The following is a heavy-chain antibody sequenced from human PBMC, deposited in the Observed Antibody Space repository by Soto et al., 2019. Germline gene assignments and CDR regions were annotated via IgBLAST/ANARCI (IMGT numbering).Heavy chain of an antibody. Sequence: GGSLRLSCTASGFTFTYYAFSWVRQAPGKGLEWVSAISANGQGIYYADSVRGRFTISRDNSKNTVFLHMDSLRAEDTAVYYCAKDRDYPRDQFHYWGQGTLVTVS. J-gene: IGHJ4*02. CDR1: GFTFTYYA. CDR3: AKDRDYPRDQFHY. CDR2: ISANGQGI. V-gene: IGHV3-23*01. D-gene: IGHD2-2*01.